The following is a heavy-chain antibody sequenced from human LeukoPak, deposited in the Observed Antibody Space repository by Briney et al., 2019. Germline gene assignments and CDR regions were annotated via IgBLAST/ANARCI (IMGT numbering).Heavy chain of an antibody. CDR3: ASGQHEFDY. Sequence: PSETLSLTCTVSGGSFSSYYGRWIRKPPGRGLEWIGYIYYSGSTNYNPSLKSRVTISVDTSKNQFSLKLSSVTAADTAVYYCASGQHEFDYWGQGTLVTVSS. CDR1: GGSFSSYY. D-gene: IGHD6-13*01. J-gene: IGHJ4*02. CDR2: IYYSGST. V-gene: IGHV4-59*13.